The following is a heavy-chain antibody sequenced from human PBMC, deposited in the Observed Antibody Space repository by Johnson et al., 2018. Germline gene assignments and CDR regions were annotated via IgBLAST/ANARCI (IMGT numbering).Heavy chain of an antibody. J-gene: IGHJ1*01. D-gene: IGHD3-16*01. Sequence: VQLVQSGGGVVQPGRSLRLSCAASGFTFSSYAMSWVRQAPGQGLEWVSTITSSGGSTYYADSVKGRFTISRDNSKNTLYLQMNSLRAEDTAVYYCARVGVGEVDFQHWGQGTLVTVSS. CDR2: ITSSGGST. CDR1: GFTFSSYA. CDR3: ARVGVGEVDFQH. V-gene: IGHV3-23*04.